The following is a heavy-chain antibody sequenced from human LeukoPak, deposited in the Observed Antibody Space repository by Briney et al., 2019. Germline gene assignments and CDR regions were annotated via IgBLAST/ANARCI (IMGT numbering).Heavy chain of an antibody. Sequence: GRSLRLSCAASGFTFSSYAMSWVRQAPGKGLEWVSAISGSGGSTYYADSVKGRFTISRDNSKNTLYLQMNSLRAEDTAVYYCATSKLGSGYYFDYWGQGTLVTVSS. V-gene: IGHV3-23*01. CDR1: GFTFSSYA. D-gene: IGHD6-6*01. J-gene: IGHJ4*02. CDR2: ISGSGGST. CDR3: ATSKLGSGYYFDY.